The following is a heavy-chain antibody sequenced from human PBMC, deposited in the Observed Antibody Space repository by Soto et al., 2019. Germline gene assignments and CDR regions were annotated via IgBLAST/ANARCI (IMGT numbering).Heavy chain of an antibody. V-gene: IGHV3-23*01. CDR2: MSGSSSTT. CDR3: AKNQERELPRVIDF. Sequence: EVRLLESGGGLVKPGGSLRLSCATSGLTFSNYAMSWVRQAPGWGLAWVSSMSGSSSTTYYADSVRGRFTISRDRSKNTLYLQMSSMRAEDTALYYCAKNQERELPRVIDFWGQGTLVTVSS. J-gene: IGHJ4*02. D-gene: IGHD1-7*01. CDR1: GLTFSNYA.